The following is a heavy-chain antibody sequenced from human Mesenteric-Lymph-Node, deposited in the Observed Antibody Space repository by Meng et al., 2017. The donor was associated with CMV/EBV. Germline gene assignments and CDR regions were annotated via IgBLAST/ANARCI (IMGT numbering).Heavy chain of an antibody. D-gene: IGHD1-14*01. CDR3: VKDVGIMFTRGMDV. CDR2: IRNDGRNE. CDR1: GFTFSNYG. V-gene: IGHV3-30*02. J-gene: IGHJ6*02. Sequence: GGSLRLSCVVSGFTFSNYGMHWVRQAPGKGLEWVTFIRNDGRNEYYADSVRGRFTISRDNSKNTLYLQMNSLRPEDTAVYSCVKDVGIMFTRGMDVWGQGTTVTVSS.